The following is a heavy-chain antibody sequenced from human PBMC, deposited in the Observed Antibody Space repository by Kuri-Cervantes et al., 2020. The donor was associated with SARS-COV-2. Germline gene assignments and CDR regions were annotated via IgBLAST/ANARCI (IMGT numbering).Heavy chain of an antibody. Sequence: SVKVSCKASGGTFSSYAISWVRQAPGQGLEWMGGIIPIFGTANYAQKFQGRVTITADESTSTAYMELSSLRSEDTAVYYCATTSGSYYNGAFDYWGQGALVTVSS. CDR1: GGTFSSYA. J-gene: IGHJ4*02. D-gene: IGHD1-26*01. CDR3: ATTSGSYYNGAFDY. CDR2: IIPIFGTA. V-gene: IGHV1-69*13.